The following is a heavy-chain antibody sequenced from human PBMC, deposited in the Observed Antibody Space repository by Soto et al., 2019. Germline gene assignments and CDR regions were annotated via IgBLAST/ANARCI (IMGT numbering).Heavy chain of an antibody. J-gene: IGHJ4*02. V-gene: IGHV1-2*04. CDR2: INPNSGGT. CDR3: ARSSVATQQTTDY. D-gene: IGHD6-13*01. CDR1: GYTFTGYY. Sequence: GASVKVSCKASGYTFTGYYMHWVRQAPGQGLEWMGWINPNSGGTNYAQKFQGWVTMTRDTSISTAYMELSRLRSDDTAVYYCARSSVATQQTTDYWGQGTLVTVSS.